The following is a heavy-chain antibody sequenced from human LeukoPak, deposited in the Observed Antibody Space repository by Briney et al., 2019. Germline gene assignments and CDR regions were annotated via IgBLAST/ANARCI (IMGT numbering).Heavy chain of an antibody. CDR3: AKDGLYFDGSTHIYYFDS. V-gene: IGHV3-23*01. CDR2: ITYNGAAT. D-gene: IGHD3-9*01. J-gene: IGHJ4*02. CDR1: GVSFVGYA. Sequence: GGSLRLSCAASGVSFVGYAMTWVRQAPGKGLEWVSSITYNGAATYYLDSVKARFTISRDNSRSTLYLQMDSLTAEDTALYYCAKDGLYFDGSTHIYYFDSWGQGTLVAVSS.